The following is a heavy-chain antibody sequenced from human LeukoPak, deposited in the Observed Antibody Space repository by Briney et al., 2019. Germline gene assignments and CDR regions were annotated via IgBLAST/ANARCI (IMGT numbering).Heavy chain of an antibody. Sequence: SETLSLTCAVYGGSFSTYHWSWIRQPPGKGLQWIGEINHSGSTNYNPSLKSRVTISVDTSKNQFSLKLSSVTAADTALYYCARGLTISAFLSWFDPWGQGTLVTVSS. CDR2: INHSGST. J-gene: IGHJ5*02. V-gene: IGHV4-34*01. CDR3: ARGLTISAFLSWFDP. D-gene: IGHD3-3*01. CDR1: GGSFSTYH.